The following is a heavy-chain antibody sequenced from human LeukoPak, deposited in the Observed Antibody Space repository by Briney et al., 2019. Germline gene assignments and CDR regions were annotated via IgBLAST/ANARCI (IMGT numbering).Heavy chain of an antibody. J-gene: IGHJ4*02. CDR3: ARGGGFGEFLPLDY. Sequence: ASVKVSCKASGGTFSSYAISWVRQAPGQGLEWMGGIIPIFGTANYAQKFQGRVTITADESTSTAYMELSSLRSEDTAVYYCARGGGFGEFLPLDYWGQGTLVTVSS. CDR2: IIPIFGTA. D-gene: IGHD3-10*01. CDR1: GGTFSSYA. V-gene: IGHV1-69*01.